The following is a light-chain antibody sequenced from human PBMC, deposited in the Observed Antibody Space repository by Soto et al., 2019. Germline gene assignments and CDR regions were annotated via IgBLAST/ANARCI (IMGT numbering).Light chain of an antibody. CDR2: DAS. CDR1: QDISNY. V-gene: IGKV1-33*01. CDR3: QQYEGLPIT. J-gene: IGKJ4*01. Sequence: DIQMTQSPSSLSASVGDRVTITCQASQDISNYLNWYQQKPVKAPKLLIFDASNVETGVPSRFSGSGSGTHFTFTIHSLQDHDIATYYCQQYEGLPITFGGGTKIAI.